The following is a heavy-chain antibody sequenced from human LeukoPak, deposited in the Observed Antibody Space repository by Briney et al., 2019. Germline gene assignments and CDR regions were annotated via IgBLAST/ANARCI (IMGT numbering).Heavy chain of an antibody. CDR1: GGSISSSSYY. Sequence: PSETLSLTCTVSGGSISSSSYYWGWIRQPPGKGLEWIGSIYYSGSTYYNPSLKSRVTISVDTSKNQFSLKLSSVTAADTAVYYCARDTLGGWFDPWGQGTLVTVSS. CDR3: ARDTLGGWFDP. CDR2: IYYSGST. D-gene: IGHD3-16*01. V-gene: IGHV4-39*07. J-gene: IGHJ5*02.